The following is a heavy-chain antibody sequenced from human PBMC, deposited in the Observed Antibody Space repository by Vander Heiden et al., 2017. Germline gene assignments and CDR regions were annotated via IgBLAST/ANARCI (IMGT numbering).Heavy chain of an antibody. V-gene: IGHV3-33*01. CDR3: ARDTLYSGYDW. J-gene: IGHJ4*02. D-gene: IGHD5-12*01. CDR1: GFTFSSYG. CDR2: IWYDGSNK. Sequence: QVQPVESGGGVVQPGRSLRLSCAASGFTFSSYGMHWVRQATGKGLEWVAVIWYDGSNKYYADSVKGRFTISRDNSKNTLYLQMNSLRAEDTAVYYCARDTLYSGYDWWGQGTLVTVSS.